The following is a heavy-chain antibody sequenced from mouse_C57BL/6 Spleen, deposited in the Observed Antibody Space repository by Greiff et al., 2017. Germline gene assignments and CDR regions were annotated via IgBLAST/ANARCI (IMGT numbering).Heavy chain of an antibody. CDR1: GYSITSDY. Sequence: EVHLVESGPGLAKPSQTLSLTCSVTGYSITSDYWNWIRKFPGSKLEYMGYISYSGSTYYTQSPKSRISITRDTTKNQYYLQLNSVTTEDTATYYSAISGGRSFDVWGTGTTVTVSS. V-gene: IGHV3-8*01. CDR2: ISYSGST. CDR3: AISGGRSFDV. J-gene: IGHJ1*03.